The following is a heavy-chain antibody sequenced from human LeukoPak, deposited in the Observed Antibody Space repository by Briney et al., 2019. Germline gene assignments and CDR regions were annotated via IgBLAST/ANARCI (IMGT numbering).Heavy chain of an antibody. CDR1: GFTFSSYG. CDR2: IRYDGSNK. Sequence: PGGSLRLSCAASGFTFSSYGMHWVRQAPGKGLEWVAFIRYDGSNKYYADSVKGRFTISRDNSKNTLYLQMNSLRAEDTAVYYCARAGKVGAPHYYYMDVWGKGTTVTVSS. J-gene: IGHJ6*03. CDR3: ARAGKVGAPHYYYMDV. D-gene: IGHD1-26*01. V-gene: IGHV3-30*02.